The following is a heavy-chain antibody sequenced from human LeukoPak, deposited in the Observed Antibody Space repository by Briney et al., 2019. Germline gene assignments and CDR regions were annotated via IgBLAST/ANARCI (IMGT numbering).Heavy chain of an antibody. CDR2: IYSGGST. D-gene: IGHD6-13*01. CDR1: GFTVSSNY. Sequence: GGSLRLSCAASGFTVSSNYMSWVRQAPGKGLEWVSVIYSGGSTYYAASVQGRFTISRDNSKNTLYLQMNSLRAEDTAVYYCARDHKAAAGILISGWFDPWGQGTLVTVSS. J-gene: IGHJ5*02. CDR3: ARDHKAAAGILISGWFDP. V-gene: IGHV3-53*01.